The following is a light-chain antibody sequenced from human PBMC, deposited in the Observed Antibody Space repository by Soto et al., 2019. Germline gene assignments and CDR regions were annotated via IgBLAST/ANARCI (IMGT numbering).Light chain of an antibody. J-gene: IGKJ4*01. CDR3: QQYNILPLT. CDR2: DAS. CDR1: QNISNY. Sequence: DIQMTQSPFSLSASPGDRVTITCQASQNISNYLNWYQQNPAKAPKLLLYDASNLESGVPSRFSGSGSGTDFTFTISILQPEDSATYYWQQYNILPLTFGGGTKVDIK. V-gene: IGKV1-33*01.